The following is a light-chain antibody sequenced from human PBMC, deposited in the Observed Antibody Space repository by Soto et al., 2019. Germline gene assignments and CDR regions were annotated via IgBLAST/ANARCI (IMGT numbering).Light chain of an antibody. CDR1: SSDVGSYNV. CDR3: SSYTRRSPYV. J-gene: IGLJ1*01. CDR2: DVS. V-gene: IGLV2-14*03. Sequence: QSALTQPASVSGSPGQSITIPCSGTSSDVGSYNVVSWYQRHPGKAPKLVIYDVSNRPSGVSPRFSGAKSGNTASLTIAGLQAEDEADFYCSSYTRRSPYVFGTGTKLTVL.